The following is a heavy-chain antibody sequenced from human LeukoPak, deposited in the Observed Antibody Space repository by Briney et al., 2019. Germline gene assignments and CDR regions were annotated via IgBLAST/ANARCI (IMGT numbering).Heavy chain of an antibody. D-gene: IGHD3-9*01. Sequence: SDTLSLTCTVSGGSISGSYWSWLRQPPGKGLEWIGYIYYGGSTNYNDSLKNRVTISVDASKNQVSLQLNSLTAADTALYYCAATGPSDFHYWGQGTLVTVCS. CDR3: AATGPSDFHY. CDR1: GGSISGSY. V-gene: IGHV4-59*07. CDR2: IYYGGST. J-gene: IGHJ4*02.